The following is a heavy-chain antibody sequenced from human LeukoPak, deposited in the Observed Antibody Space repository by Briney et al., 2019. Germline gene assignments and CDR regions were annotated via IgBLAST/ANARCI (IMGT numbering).Heavy chain of an antibody. Sequence: GGSLRLSCAASGFTFSSYGMHWVRQASGKGLEWVAVISYDGSNKYYADSVKGRFTISRDNSKNTLYLQMNSLRAEDTAVYYCAKGLGSGYYPDAFDIWGQGTMVTVSS. CDR1: GFTFSSYG. D-gene: IGHD3-22*01. V-gene: IGHV3-30*18. CDR2: ISYDGSNK. J-gene: IGHJ3*02. CDR3: AKGLGSGYYPDAFDI.